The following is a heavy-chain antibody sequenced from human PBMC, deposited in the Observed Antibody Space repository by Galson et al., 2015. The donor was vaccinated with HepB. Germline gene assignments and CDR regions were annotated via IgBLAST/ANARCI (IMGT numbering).Heavy chain of an antibody. Sequence: SLRLSCAASGFTFKNYNMNWVRQAPGKGLEWVSSIGTSSSYIFYADSVTGRFTIIRDNAKNSLYLQMSSLRAEDTAVYYCARAVPGQHPGQRTPFDIWGQGTLVTVSS. D-gene: IGHD6-19*01. CDR3: ARAVPGQHPGQRTPFDI. CDR2: IGTSSSYI. CDR1: GFTFKNYN. V-gene: IGHV3-21*01. J-gene: IGHJ3*02.